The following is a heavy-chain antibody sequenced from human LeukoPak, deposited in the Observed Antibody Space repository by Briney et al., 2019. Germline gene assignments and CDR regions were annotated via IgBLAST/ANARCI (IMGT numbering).Heavy chain of an antibody. CDR1: GYSFATYW. D-gene: IGHD5-24*01. J-gene: IGHJ4*02. CDR2: IDPYDSDP. Sequence: AESLKISCKGSGYSFATYWIGWVRQMPRKGLELMGIIDPYDSDPRYSPSFQGQVTISADKSISTAYLQWSSLKAPDTAMYYCARQTATISYFDYWGQGTLVTVSS. CDR3: ARQTATISYFDY. V-gene: IGHV5-51*01.